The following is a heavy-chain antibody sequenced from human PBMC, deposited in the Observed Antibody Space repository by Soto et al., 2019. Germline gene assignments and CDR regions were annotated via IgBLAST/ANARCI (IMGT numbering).Heavy chain of an antibody. V-gene: IGHV4-39*01. CDR1: GVPISSKSYS. CDR3: ARHDGFSSGWIFDY. Sequence: SETLSLTCAVSGVPISSKSYSWGWIRQPPGKSLEWIGTIYSHGNTYSSPSLKSRVTISVDTSNNQLSLKLRSVTAADTAVYYCARHDGFSSGWIFDYWGHGTLVTVS. J-gene: IGHJ4*01. CDR2: IYSHGNT. D-gene: IGHD6-19*01.